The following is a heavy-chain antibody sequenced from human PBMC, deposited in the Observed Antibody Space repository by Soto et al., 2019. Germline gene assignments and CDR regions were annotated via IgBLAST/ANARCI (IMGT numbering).Heavy chain of an antibody. D-gene: IGHD6-13*01. CDR3: ARIPSGWGGGQLVLDY. V-gene: IGHV3-74*01. CDR2: INSDASTT. J-gene: IGHJ4*02. Sequence: EVQLVESGGGLVQPGGSLRLSCAASGFTFSSFWMYWVRQAPGKGLVWVSRINSDASTTSYADSVKGRFTISRDNAKNPLLLQMNRPRAGDKAVSYWARIPSGWGGGQLVLDYWGQGTLVTVSS. CDR1: GFTFSSFW.